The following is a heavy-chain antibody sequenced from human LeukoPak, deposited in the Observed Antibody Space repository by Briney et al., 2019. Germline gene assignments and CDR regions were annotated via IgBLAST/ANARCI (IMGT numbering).Heavy chain of an antibody. CDR2: ISNSGGSR. Sequence: GGSLRLSCAASRFTFSSYAISWVRQAPGKGLEWVSGISNSGGSRNYADSVKGRFTISRDNSKNTLYLQMNSLRAEDTAVFYCARYCASASCADYSYYGMDVWGQGTTVTVSS. D-gene: IGHD2-2*01. J-gene: IGHJ6*02. CDR3: ARYCASASCADYSYYGMDV. V-gene: IGHV3-23*01. CDR1: RFTFSSYA.